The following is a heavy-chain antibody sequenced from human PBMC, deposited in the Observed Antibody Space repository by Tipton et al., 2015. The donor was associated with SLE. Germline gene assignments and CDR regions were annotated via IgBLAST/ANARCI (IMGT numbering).Heavy chain of an antibody. CDR2: IYTSAST. CDR1: GGSISGFY. CDR3: ARGGGSYYDY. D-gene: IGHD1-26*01. Sequence: LRLSCTVSGGSISGFYWSWVRQPAGKGLEWIGRIYTSASTIYNPSLKSRVTLSSDTPKNQFSLRVRSVTAADTAVYYCARGGGSYYDYWGQGTLVTVSS. V-gene: IGHV4-4*07. J-gene: IGHJ4*02.